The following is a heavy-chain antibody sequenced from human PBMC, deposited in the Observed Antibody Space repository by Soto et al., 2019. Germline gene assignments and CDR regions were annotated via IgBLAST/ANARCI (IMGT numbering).Heavy chain of an antibody. V-gene: IGHV1-18*01. CDR3: ARDVPKKHIVVVTALDY. CDR1: GYTFTSYG. Sequence: ASVKVSCKASGYTFTSYGISWVRQAPGQGLEWMGWISAYNGNTNYAQKLQGRVTMTTDTSTSTAYMELRSLRSDDTAVYYCARDVPKKHIVVVTALDYWGQGTLVTVSS. CDR2: ISAYNGNT. D-gene: IGHD2-21*02. J-gene: IGHJ4*02.